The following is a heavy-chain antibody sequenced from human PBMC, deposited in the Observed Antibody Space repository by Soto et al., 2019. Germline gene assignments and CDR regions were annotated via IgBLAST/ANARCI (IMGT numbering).Heavy chain of an antibody. CDR2: ISGSGGST. J-gene: IGHJ6*02. CDR1: GFTFSSYA. V-gene: IGHV3-23*01. D-gene: IGHD2-2*01. Sequence: GGSLRLSCAASGFTFSSYAMSWVRQAPGKGLEWVSAISGSGGSTYYADSVKGRFTISRDNSKNTLYLQMNSLRAEDTAVYYCAKEQLGYCSSTSCRYYYYGMDVWGQGTTVTVSS. CDR3: AKEQLGYCSSTSCRYYYYGMDV.